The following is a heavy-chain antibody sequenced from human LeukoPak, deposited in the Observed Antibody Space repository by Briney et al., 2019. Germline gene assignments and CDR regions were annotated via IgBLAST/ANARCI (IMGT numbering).Heavy chain of an antibody. CDR1: GFSFSAYA. J-gene: IGHJ4*01. CDR3: ARPDAPWVTAGVDY. D-gene: IGHD2-21*02. CDR2: ISYDGSKI. Sequence: GGSLRLSCAASGFSFSAYAMHWVRQAPGRGREGVALISYDGSKIYYADSVKGRFTTSRDNSKNTLYLHMNSLRTEDTSLYYCARPDAPWVTAGVDYWGQATLVTVSS. V-gene: IGHV3-30*04.